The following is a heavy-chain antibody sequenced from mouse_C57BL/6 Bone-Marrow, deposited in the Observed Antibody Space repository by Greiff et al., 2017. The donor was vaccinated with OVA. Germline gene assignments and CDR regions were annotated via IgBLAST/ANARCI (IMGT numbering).Heavy chain of an antibody. J-gene: IGHJ3*01. CDR3: AREWGFAY. Sequence: EVHLVESGGGLVKPGGSLKLSCAASGFTFSSYAMSWVRQTPEKRLEWVATISDGGSYTYYPDNVKGRFTISRDNAKNNLYLQMSHLKSEDTAMYYCAREWGFAYWGQGTLVTVSA. V-gene: IGHV5-4*01. CDR2: ISDGGSYT. CDR1: GFTFSSYA.